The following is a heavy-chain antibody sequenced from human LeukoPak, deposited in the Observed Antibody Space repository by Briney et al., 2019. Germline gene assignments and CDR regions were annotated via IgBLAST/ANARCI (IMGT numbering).Heavy chain of an antibody. CDR1: GGSISSSSYY. CDR3: ARHYIAAGGGDAFDI. V-gene: IGHV4-39*01. D-gene: IGHD6-13*01. J-gene: IGHJ3*02. Sequence: SETLSLTCTVSGGSISSSSYYWGWIRQPPGKGLEWLGSIYYSGSTYYNPSLKSRVTISVDTSKNQFSLKLSSVTAADTAMYYCARHYIAAGGGDAFDIWGQGTMVTVSS. CDR2: IYYSGST.